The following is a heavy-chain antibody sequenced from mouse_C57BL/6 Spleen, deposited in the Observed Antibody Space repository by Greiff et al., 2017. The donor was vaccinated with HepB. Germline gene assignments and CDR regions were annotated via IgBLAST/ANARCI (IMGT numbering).Heavy chain of an antibody. D-gene: IGHD2-4*01. V-gene: IGHV1-15*01. CDR2: IDPETGGT. CDR3: TKERDYDVFDY. CDR1: GYTFTDYE. Sequence: QVQLQQSGAELVRPGASVTLSCKASGYTFTDYEMHWVKQTPVHGLEWIGAIDPETGGTAYNQKFKGKAILTADKSSSTAYMELRSLTSEDSAVYYCTKERDYDVFDYWGQGTTLTVSS. J-gene: IGHJ2*01.